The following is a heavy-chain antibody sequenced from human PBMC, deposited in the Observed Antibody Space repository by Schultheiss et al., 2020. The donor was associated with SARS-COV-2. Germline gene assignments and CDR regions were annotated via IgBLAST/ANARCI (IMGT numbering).Heavy chain of an antibody. CDR2: ISYSGNT. V-gene: IGHV4-39*01. D-gene: IGHD3-22*01. Sequence: SETLSLTCTVSGGSISSSSSYWGWVRQPPGKGLEWLGSISYSGNTYNNPSLKSRVTISVDTSKNQFSLRLSSVTAADTAVYYCASTTKAYYDSSGFLFDYWGQGTLVTVSS. CDR3: ASTTKAYYDSSGFLFDY. J-gene: IGHJ4*02. CDR1: GGSISSSSSY.